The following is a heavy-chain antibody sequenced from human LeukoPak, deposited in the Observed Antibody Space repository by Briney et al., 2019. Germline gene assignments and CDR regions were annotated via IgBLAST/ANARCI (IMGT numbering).Heavy chain of an antibody. CDR2: ISYDGSNK. V-gene: IGHV3-30*18. CDR1: GFTFSSYG. CDR3: AKNSYDSSS. D-gene: IGHD3-22*01. Sequence: GGSLRLSCAASGFTFSSYGMHWVRQAPGKGLEWVAVISYDGSNKYYADSVKGRFTISRDNSKNTLYLQMNSLRAEDTAVYYCAKNSYDSSSWCQGTLVTVSS. J-gene: IGHJ5*02.